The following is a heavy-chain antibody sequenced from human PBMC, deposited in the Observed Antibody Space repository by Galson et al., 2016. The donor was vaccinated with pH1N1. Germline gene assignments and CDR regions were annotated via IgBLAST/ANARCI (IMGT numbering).Heavy chain of an antibody. CDR3: ASSTTRTTGDY. Sequence: SVKVSCKASGYSLTKYYLHWVRQAPGQGLEWMGVIDPSNGGTIYAQNFQGRVTMTVDRPTSTVDMEVNSLRSEDTAIYYCASSTTRTTGDYWGQGTLVSVST. D-gene: IGHD1-26*01. CDR1: GYSLTKYY. J-gene: IGHJ4*02. V-gene: IGHV1-46*01. CDR2: IDPSNGGT.